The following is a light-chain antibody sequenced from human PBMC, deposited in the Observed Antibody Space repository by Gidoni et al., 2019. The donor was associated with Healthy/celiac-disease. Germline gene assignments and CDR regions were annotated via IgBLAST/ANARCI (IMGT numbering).Light chain of an antibody. CDR3: QQYDNWPLT. CDR2: GAS. Sequence: EIVLTQSPATLSVSPWERATLSCRASQSVSSNLAWYQQKPGQAPRLLIYGASTRATAIPARFSGSGSGTEFTLTISSLQSEDFAVYYCQQYDNWPLTFGGGTKVEIK. V-gene: IGKV3-15*01. CDR1: QSVSSN. J-gene: IGKJ4*01.